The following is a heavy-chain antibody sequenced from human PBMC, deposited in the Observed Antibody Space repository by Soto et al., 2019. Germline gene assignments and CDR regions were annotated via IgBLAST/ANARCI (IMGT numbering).Heavy chain of an antibody. CDR1: GYTFTSHG. CDR3: ARTYCSSVRCYSDY. J-gene: IGHJ4*02. V-gene: IGHV1-18*04. Sequence: QVQLVQSGAEVKKPGASVKVSCKTSGYTFTSHGISCVRQAPGQGLEWMGWISAYTGNTNYAQKLQGRVTMTTDTPTSTAYMELRSLRSDDTAVYYCARTYCSSVRCYSDYWGQGTLVTVSS. D-gene: IGHD2-2*01. CDR2: ISAYTGNT.